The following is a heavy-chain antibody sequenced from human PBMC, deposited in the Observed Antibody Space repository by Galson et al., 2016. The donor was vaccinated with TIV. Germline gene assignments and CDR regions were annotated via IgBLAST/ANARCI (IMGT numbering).Heavy chain of an antibody. CDR2: FDPEDGET. Sequence: SVKVSCKVSGDTLSELSMHWVRQAPGKGLEWMGGFDPEDGETIYAQKFQGRVTMTEDPSTDTAYMALSSLESEDTAVYYCATSRGRYFDWLFGYWGQGTLVTVSS. CDR3: ATSRGRYFDWLFGY. D-gene: IGHD3-9*01. V-gene: IGHV1-24*01. J-gene: IGHJ4*02. CDR1: GDTLSELS.